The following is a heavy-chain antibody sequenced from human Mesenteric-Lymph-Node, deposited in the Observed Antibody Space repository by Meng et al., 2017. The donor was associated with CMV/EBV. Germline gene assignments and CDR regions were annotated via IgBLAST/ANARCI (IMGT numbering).Heavy chain of an antibody. CDR3: ARGGVLKANWFDP. CDR2: IYYSGST. J-gene: IGHJ5*02. CDR1: GGSISSSSYY. V-gene: IGHV4-39*07. Sequence: SETLSLTCTVSGGSISSSSYYWGWIRQPPGKGLEWIGSIYYSGSTYYNPSLKSRVTISVDTSKNQFSLKLSSVTAADTAVYYCARGGVLKANWFDPWGQGTLVTVSS.